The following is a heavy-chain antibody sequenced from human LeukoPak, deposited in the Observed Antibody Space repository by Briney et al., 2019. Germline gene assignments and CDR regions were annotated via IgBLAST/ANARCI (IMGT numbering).Heavy chain of an antibody. CDR2: IKQDGSEK. CDR3: AREMSWSGRDY. J-gene: IGHJ4*02. CDR1: GFTFSTYW. Sequence: GGSLRLSCAASGFTFSTYWMSWVRQAPGKGLEWVANIKQDGSEKNYVDSVKGRFTISRDNAKNSLYLQMSSLRAEDTAVYYCAREMSWSGRDYWGQVTLVTVSS. V-gene: IGHV3-7*05. D-gene: IGHD3-10*01.